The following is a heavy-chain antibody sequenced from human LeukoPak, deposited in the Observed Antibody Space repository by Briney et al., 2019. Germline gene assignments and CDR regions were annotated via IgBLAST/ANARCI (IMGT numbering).Heavy chain of an antibody. J-gene: IGHJ4*02. D-gene: IGHD6-19*01. V-gene: IGHV1-8*01. Sequence: ASVKVSCKASVYTFTSCDINWVRQAAGQGLEWMGWMNPNSGNTGYGQSFQGRITMTRDISIGTAYMELSNLTSEDTAIYYCTRGSSGRRDNWGQGTLVTVSA. CDR2: MNPNSGNT. CDR3: TRGSSGRRDN. CDR1: VYTFTSCD.